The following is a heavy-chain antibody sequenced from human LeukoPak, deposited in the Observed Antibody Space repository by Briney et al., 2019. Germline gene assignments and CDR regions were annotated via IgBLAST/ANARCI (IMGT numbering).Heavy chain of an antibody. CDR2: ISYDGSNK. J-gene: IGHJ6*02. V-gene: IGHV3-30*18. D-gene: IGHD6-13*01. CDR1: GFTFSSYG. CDR3: AKDLVGYSSSWHEDYYGMDV. Sequence: GGSLRLSYAASGFTFSSYGMHWVRQAPGKGPEWVAVISYDGSNKYYAESVKGRFTISRDNSKNTLYLEMNSLRAEDTAVHYCAKDLVGYSSSWHEDYYGMDVWGQGTTVTVSS.